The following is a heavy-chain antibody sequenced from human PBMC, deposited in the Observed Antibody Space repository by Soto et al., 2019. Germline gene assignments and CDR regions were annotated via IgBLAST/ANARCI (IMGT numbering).Heavy chain of an antibody. J-gene: IGHJ4*02. CDR1: GFTFSSYG. V-gene: IGHV3-30*18. CDR3: ANTYCSGGSCYFDY. Sequence: ESGGGVVQPGRSLRLSCAASGFTFSSYGMHWVRQAPGKGLEWVAVISYDGSNKYYADSVKGRFTISRDNSKNTLYLQMNSLRAEDTAVYYCANTYCSGGSCYFDYWGQGTLVTVSS. CDR2: ISYDGSNK. D-gene: IGHD2-15*01.